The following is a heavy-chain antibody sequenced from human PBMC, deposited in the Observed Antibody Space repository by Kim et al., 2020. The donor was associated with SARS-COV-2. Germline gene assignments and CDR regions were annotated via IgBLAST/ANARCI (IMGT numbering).Heavy chain of an antibody. J-gene: IGHJ4*02. CDR1: GASIDSKIYY. CDR2: IFHSGTA. Sequence: SETLSLTCNVSGASIDSKIYYWAWIRQPPGRGLEWIGTIFHSGTAYYNPSFKSRVTISVDTSKSQFSLNANSVTAADSAVYYCARLLRYEAFWGQGSLVT. CDR3: ARLLRYEAF. D-gene: IGHD5-12*01. V-gene: IGHV4-39*07.